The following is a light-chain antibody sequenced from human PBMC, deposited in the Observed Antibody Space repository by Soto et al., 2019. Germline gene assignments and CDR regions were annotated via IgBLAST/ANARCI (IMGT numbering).Light chain of an antibody. CDR3: SSYTSSSNIV. J-gene: IGLJ1*01. Sequence: QCGRSPPAAGPPSPGQSITISCTGTSTYVGGYNYVSWYQQHPGKAPKLMIYEVSNRPSGVSNRFSGSKSGNTASLTISGLQAEEEADYYCSSYTSSSNIVFGTGTKVTVL. CDR2: EVS. V-gene: IGLV2-14*01. CDR1: STYVGGYNY.